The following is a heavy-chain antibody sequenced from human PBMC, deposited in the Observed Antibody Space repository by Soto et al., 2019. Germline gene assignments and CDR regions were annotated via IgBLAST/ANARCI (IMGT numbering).Heavy chain of an antibody. J-gene: IGHJ4*02. CDR2: INKDGSQK. CDR3: VRELGLAY. CDR1: GFTLSNYW. D-gene: IGHD7-27*01. Sequence: GVLRLSCAASGFTLSNYWMTWVRQAPGKGLEWVANINKDGSQKNYVDSVKGRFTIARDNGQNSLSLQMNSLRVEDTAVYYCVRELGLAYWGQGALVTVSS. V-gene: IGHV3-7*03.